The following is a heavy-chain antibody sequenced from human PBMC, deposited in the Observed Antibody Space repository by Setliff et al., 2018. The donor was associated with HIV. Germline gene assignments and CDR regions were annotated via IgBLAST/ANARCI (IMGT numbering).Heavy chain of an antibody. J-gene: IGHJ4*02. CDR1: GYTFTSYG. CDR2: ISGYNGNT. D-gene: IGHD6-19*01. V-gene: IGHV1-18*01. CDR3: ARPIAVAGIYYFDY. Sequence: ASVKVSCKASGYTFTSYGISWVRKAPGQGLEWMGWISGYNGNTNYAQKLQGRVTMTTDTSTSTAYMELRSLRSDDTAVYYCARPIAVAGIYYFDYWGQGTLVTVSS.